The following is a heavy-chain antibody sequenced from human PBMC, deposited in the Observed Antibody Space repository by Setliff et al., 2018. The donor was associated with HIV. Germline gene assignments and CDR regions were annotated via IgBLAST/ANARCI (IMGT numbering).Heavy chain of an antibody. CDR1: GFTFTSST. Sequence: GASVKVSCKASGFTFTSSTMQWVRQARGQRLEWIGWINLDNGITKYSQKFQGRVTITADESTSTAYMELSSLRSEDTAVYYCARSRTDDGSGRYYNNDWFDSWGQGTLVTVSS. J-gene: IGHJ5*01. D-gene: IGHD3-10*01. CDR2: INLDNGIT. V-gene: IGHV1-58*02. CDR3: ARSRTDDGSGRYYNNDWFDS.